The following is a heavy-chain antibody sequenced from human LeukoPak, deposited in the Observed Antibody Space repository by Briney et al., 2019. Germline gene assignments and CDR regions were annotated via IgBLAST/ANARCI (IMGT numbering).Heavy chain of an antibody. CDR2: ISSSGSTI. Sequence: GGSLRLSCAASGFTFSSYSMNWVRQAPGKGLEWVSYISSSGSTIYYADSVKGRFTISRDNAKNSLYLQMNSLRAEDTAVYYCARTRGPYCSSTSCHDAFDIWGQGTMVTVSS. CDR3: ARTRGPYCSSTSCHDAFDI. D-gene: IGHD2-2*01. J-gene: IGHJ3*02. V-gene: IGHV3-48*04. CDR1: GFTFSSYS.